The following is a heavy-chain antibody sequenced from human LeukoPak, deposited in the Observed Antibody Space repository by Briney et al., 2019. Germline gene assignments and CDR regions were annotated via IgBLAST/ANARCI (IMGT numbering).Heavy chain of an antibody. J-gene: IGHJ3*02. CDR2: ISYDGSNK. CDR3: AKAFHNDAFDI. V-gene: IGHV3-30*18. D-gene: IGHD2/OR15-2a*01. CDR1: GFTFSSYA. Sequence: GGSLRLSCAASGFTFSSYAMHGFRQAPGKGLEWVAVISYDGSNKYYADSVKGRFAISRDNSKNTLYLQMNSLRAEDTAVYYCAKAFHNDAFDIWGQGTMVTVSS.